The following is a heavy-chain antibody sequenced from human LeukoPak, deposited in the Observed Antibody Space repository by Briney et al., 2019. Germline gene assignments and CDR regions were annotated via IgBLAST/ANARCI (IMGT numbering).Heavy chain of an antibody. V-gene: IGHV3-23*01. D-gene: IGHD3-22*01. Sequence: GGSLRLSCAASGFTFSSYAMSWVRQAPGKGLEWVSAISGSGGSTYYADSVKGRFTISRDNSKNTLYLQMNSLRDEDTAVYYCAKGGFTYYYDSSGYFFDYWGQGTLVTVSS. CDR2: ISGSGGST. CDR3: AKGGFTYYYDSSGYFFDY. CDR1: GFTFSSYA. J-gene: IGHJ4*02.